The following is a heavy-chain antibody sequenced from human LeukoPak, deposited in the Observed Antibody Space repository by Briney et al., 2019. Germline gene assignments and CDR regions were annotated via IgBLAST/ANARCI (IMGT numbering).Heavy chain of an antibody. J-gene: IGHJ4*02. V-gene: IGHV3-23*01. CDR2: ISGSVVNT. CDR3: AKLLTHFDY. Sequence: PGRSLRLSCAASGFTFSSYGMHWVRQAPRKGLEWVSSISGSVVNTYYADSVKGRFTISRDNSKNTLYMQMNSLRAEDTAVYYCAKLLTHFDYWGQGTLVTVSS. D-gene: IGHD4-23*01. CDR1: GFTFSSYG.